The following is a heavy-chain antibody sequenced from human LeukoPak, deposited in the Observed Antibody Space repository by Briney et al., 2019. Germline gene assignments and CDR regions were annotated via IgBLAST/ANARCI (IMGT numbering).Heavy chain of an antibody. Sequence: GGSLRLSCAASGLTLSSSGMHWVRQAPGKGLEWVAHTWYDGSNIYYADSVKGRFTVSRDNSKNTVYLQMNSLRAEDTAVYYCAKDFVDYYDSSGYPLHAFDIWGQGTTVTVSS. J-gene: IGHJ3*02. CDR3: AKDFVDYYDSSGYPLHAFDI. CDR1: GLTLSSSG. V-gene: IGHV3-33*06. D-gene: IGHD3-22*01. CDR2: TWYDGSNI.